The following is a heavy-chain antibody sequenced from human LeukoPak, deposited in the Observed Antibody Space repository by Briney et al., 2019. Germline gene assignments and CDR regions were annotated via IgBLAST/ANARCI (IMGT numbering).Heavy chain of an antibody. J-gene: IGHJ4*02. D-gene: IGHD3-9*01. Sequence: GGSLRLSCAPSGFTFSTYTMNWVRQAPGKGLEWVSVIDSDGTTYYKDYAKGRFTISRDNSKNTLYLQMNNLRVDDTAVYYCARWFYDILTGYPSFDYWGQGTLVTVSS. CDR3: ARWFYDILTGYPSFDY. CDR1: GFTFSTYT. V-gene: IGHV3-66*01. CDR2: IDSDGTT.